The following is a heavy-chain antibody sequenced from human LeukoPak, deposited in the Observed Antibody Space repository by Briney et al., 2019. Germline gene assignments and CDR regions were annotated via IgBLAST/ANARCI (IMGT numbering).Heavy chain of an antibody. D-gene: IGHD4-17*01. Sequence: SETLSLTCTVSGGSISSYYWSWIRQPPGKGLEWIGYIYYSGSTNYNPSLKSRVTISVDTSKNQFSLKLSSVTAADTAVYYCASLGYGDYSLDYWGQGTLVTVSS. CDR1: GGSISSYY. CDR3: ASLGYGDYSLDY. V-gene: IGHV4-59*01. CDR2: IYYSGST. J-gene: IGHJ4*02.